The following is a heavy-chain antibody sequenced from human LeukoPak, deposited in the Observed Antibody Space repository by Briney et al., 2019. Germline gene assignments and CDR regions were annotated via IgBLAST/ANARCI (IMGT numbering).Heavy chain of an antibody. D-gene: IGHD2-2*02. V-gene: IGHV1-69*05. CDR2: IIPIFGRA. Sequence: SVKVSCKASGGTFSSYAISWVRQAPGQGLEWMGRIIPIFGRANYAQKFQGRVTITTDESTSTAYMELSSLRSEDTAVYYCARGAPLGDCSSTSCYTDRWDHWGQGTLVTVCS. CDR3: ARGAPLGDCSSTSCYTDRWDH. CDR1: GGTFSSYA. J-gene: IGHJ4*02.